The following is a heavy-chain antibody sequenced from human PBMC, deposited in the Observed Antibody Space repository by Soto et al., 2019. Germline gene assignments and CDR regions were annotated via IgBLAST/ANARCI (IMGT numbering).Heavy chain of an antibody. CDR2: IYYSGST. Sequence: PSETLYLTCTVSGGSISSGGYYWSWIRQHPGKGLEWIGYIYYSGSTYYNPSLKSRVTISVDTSKNQFSLKLSSVTAADTAVYYCARDRGYSYGEIDYWGQGTLVTVSS. J-gene: IGHJ4*02. D-gene: IGHD5-18*01. V-gene: IGHV4-31*03. CDR1: GGSISSGGYY. CDR3: ARDRGYSYGEIDY.